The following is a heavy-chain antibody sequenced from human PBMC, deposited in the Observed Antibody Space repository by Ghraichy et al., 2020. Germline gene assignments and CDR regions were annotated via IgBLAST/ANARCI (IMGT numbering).Heavy chain of an antibody. CDR3: ARGTAAAGTYYYYYGMDV. CDR1: GGTFSSYA. CDR2: IIPIFGTA. J-gene: IGHJ6*04. V-gene: IGHV1-69*13. Sequence: SVKVSCKASGGTFSSYAISWVRQAPGQGLEWMGGIIPIFGTANYAQKFQGRVTITADESTSTAYMELSSLRSEDTAVYYCARGTAAAGTYYYYYGMDVWGTGTTVTVSS. D-gene: IGHD6-13*01.